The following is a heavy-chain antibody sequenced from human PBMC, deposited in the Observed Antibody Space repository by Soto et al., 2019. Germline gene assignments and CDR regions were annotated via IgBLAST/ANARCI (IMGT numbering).Heavy chain of an antibody. D-gene: IGHD4-17*01. Sequence: QVQLVESGGGVVQPGRSLRLSCAASGFTFSSYGMHWVRQAPGKGLEWVAVISYDGSNKYYADSVKGRFTISRDNSKNTLYLQMNSLRAEDTAVYYCAKDISASWHGLDAFDIWGQGTMVTVSS. J-gene: IGHJ3*02. CDR2: ISYDGSNK. CDR1: GFTFSSYG. CDR3: AKDISASWHGLDAFDI. V-gene: IGHV3-30*18.